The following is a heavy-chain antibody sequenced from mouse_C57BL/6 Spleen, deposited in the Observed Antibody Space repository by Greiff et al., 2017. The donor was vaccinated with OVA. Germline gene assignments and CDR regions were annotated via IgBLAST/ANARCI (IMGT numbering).Heavy chain of an antibody. D-gene: IGHD2-3*01. J-gene: IGHJ2*01. V-gene: IGHV1-81*01. Sequence: VHLVESGAELARPGASVKLSCKASGYTFTSYGISWVKQRTGQGLEWIGEIYPRSGNTYYNEKFKGKATLTADKSSSTAYMELRSLTSEDSAVYFCAAFSYDGYYVDFDYWGQGTTLTVSS. CDR3: AAFSYDGYYVDFDY. CDR2: IYPRSGNT. CDR1: GYTFTSYG.